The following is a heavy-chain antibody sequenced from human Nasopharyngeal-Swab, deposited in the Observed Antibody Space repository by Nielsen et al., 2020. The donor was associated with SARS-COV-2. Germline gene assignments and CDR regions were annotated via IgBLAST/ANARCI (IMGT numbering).Heavy chain of an antibody. CDR2: IYYNGST. CDR3: ARGVISSFDAFDI. Sequence: SETLSLTCTVSGGSISSSSYYWGWIRQPPGKGLEWIGSIYYNGSTYYNPSLKSRVTISVDTSKNQFSLKLSSVTAADTAVYYCARGVISSFDAFDIWGQGTMVTVSS. D-gene: IGHD3-16*02. CDR1: GGSISSSSYY. V-gene: IGHV4-39*01. J-gene: IGHJ3*02.